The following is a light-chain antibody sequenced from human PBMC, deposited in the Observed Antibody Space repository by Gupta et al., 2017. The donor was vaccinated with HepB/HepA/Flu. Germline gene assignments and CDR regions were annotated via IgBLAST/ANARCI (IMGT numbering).Light chain of an antibody. CDR3: QQYATSPLT. Sequence: EIVLTQSPDTLSLSPGERATLSCRTSQSVGSNFLAWYQQKPGQALRLLISVASSRATGIPDRFSGSGSGTDFTLTISRLEPEDFAVYYCQQYATSPLTFGGGTKVEMK. J-gene: IGKJ4*01. CDR2: VAS. CDR1: QSVGSNF. V-gene: IGKV3-20*01.